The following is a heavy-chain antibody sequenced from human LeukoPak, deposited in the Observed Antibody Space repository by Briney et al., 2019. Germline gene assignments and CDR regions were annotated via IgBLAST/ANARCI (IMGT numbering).Heavy chain of an antibody. J-gene: IGHJ6*02. CDR3: AAVGAVAGTLTYYYYGMDV. Sequence: SVKVSCKASGFTFTSSAMQWVRRARGQRLEWIGWIVVGSGNTNYAQKFQERVTITRDMSTSTAYMELSSLRSEDTAVYYCAAVGAVAGTLTYYYYGMDVWGQGTTVTVSS. V-gene: IGHV1-58*02. D-gene: IGHD6-19*01. CDR2: IVVGSGNT. CDR1: GFTFTSSA.